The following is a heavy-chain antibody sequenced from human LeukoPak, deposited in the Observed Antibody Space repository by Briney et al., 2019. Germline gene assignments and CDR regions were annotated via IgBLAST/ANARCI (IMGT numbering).Heavy chain of an antibody. Sequence: ASVKVSCKASGYTFTSYDINWVRQAPGQGLEWMGWMNPNSANTGYAQKFQGRVTMTKNTSISTAYMELSSLRSEGTAVYYCARGVASLYYFDDWGQGTLVTVSS. CDR3: ARGVASLYYFDD. CDR2: MNPNSANT. CDR1: GYTFTSYD. J-gene: IGHJ4*02. V-gene: IGHV1-8*01.